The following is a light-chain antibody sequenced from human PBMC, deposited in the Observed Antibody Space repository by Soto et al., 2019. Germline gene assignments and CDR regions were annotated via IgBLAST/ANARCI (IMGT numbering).Light chain of an antibody. Sequence: QSVLTQPASVSGSPGQSITISCTGTSSDVGAYNYVSWYQQHPGKAPKLIIYEVSNRPSGFSNRFSGSKSGSTASLAISGLQTEYGADYYCGSYTSSSALVFGGGTKLTVL. CDR2: EVS. CDR3: GSYTSSSALV. J-gene: IGLJ3*02. V-gene: IGLV2-14*01. CDR1: SSDVGAYNY.